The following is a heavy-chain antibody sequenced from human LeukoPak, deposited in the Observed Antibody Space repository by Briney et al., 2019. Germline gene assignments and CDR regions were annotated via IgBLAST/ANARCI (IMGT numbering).Heavy chain of an antibody. D-gene: IGHD3-16*02. CDR1: GYTFTSYG. CDR2: ISAYNGNT. V-gene: IGHV1-18*01. Sequence: ASVKVSCKASGYTFTSYGISWVRQAPGQGLEWMGWISAYNGNTNYAQKLQGRVTMTTDTSTSTAYMELRSLRSDDTAVYYCARVLITFGGVIVMPYAFDIWGQGTMVTVSS. J-gene: IGHJ3*02. CDR3: ARVLITFGGVIVMPYAFDI.